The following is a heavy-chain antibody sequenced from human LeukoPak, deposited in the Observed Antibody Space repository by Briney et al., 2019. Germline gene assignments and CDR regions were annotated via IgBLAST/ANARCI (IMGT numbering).Heavy chain of an antibody. V-gene: IGHV3-48*01. Sequence: GGSLRLSCAASGFTLSSHSMNWVRQAPGKGLEWVSYISSSSSTIYYADSVKGRFTISRDNAKNSLYLQMNSLRAEDTAAYYCARDRKAVAADYWGQGTLVTVSS. CDR1: GFTLSSHS. J-gene: IGHJ4*02. D-gene: IGHD6-19*01. CDR3: ARDRKAVAADY. CDR2: ISSSSSTI.